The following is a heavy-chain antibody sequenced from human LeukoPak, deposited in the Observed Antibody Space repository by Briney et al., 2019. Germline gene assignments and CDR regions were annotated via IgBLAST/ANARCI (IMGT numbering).Heavy chain of an antibody. CDR1: GFTFVDYG. CDR2: INWNGSGA. J-gene: IGHJ4*02. Sequence: GGSLRLSCAASGFTFVDYGMSWVGQVPGKGLEWVSGINWNGSGAGYADSVKGRFTISRDNAKNSLYLQMNSLRAEDTAVYYCARLYGDYGYTFDYWGQGTLVTASS. CDR3: ARLYGDYGYTFDY. V-gene: IGHV3-20*04. D-gene: IGHD4-17*01.